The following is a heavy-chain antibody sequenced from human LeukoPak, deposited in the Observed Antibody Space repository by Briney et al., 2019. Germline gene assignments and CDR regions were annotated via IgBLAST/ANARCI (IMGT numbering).Heavy chain of an antibody. Sequence: GGSLRLSCAASGFSLSDYWMNWVRQTPGKGPEWLANIKQDGSEKNYVESVNGRFIISGDNAKNSGYLQMNSLRAEDTAVYYCVGGTGWLPLTWGQGTLVTVSS. CDR2: IKQDGSEK. J-gene: IGHJ5*01. CDR3: VGGTGWLPLT. V-gene: IGHV3-7*01. D-gene: IGHD6-19*01. CDR1: GFSLSDYW.